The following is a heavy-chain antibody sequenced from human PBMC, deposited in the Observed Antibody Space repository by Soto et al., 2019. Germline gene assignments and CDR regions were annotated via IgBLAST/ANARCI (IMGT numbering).Heavy chain of an antibody. CDR3: ATGSPYYYGSGGMWDS. CDR1: GGSMSSPNW. D-gene: IGHD3-10*01. V-gene: IGHV4-4*02. CDR2: ILLSGAT. J-gene: IGHJ4*02. Sequence: QVRLQESGPGLVKPSGTLSLTCLVSGGSMSSPNWWTWVRQAPVKGLEWIAGILLSGATNYSPSFKSRAVISIDKSNNQFARQLPSVTAADTAVYYCATGSPYYYGSGGMWDSWGRGALVTVSS.